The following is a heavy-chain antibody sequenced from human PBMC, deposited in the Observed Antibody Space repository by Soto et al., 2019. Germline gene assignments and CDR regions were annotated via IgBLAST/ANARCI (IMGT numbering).Heavy chain of an antibody. D-gene: IGHD6-13*01. V-gene: IGHV4-34*01. J-gene: IGHJ6*02. Sequence: QVQLQQWGAGLLKPSETLSLTCAVYGGSFSGYYWSWIRQPPGKGLEWIGEINHSGSTNYNPSLKSRVTISVDTSKKQFSLKLSSVTDAETAVYYCARGSRYRDSCSWYYYYYGMDVWGQGTTVTVSS. CDR2: INHSGST. CDR3: ARGSRYRDSCSWYYYYYGMDV. CDR1: GGSFSGYY.